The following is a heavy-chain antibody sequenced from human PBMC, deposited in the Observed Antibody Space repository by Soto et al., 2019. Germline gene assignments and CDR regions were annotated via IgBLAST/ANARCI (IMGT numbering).Heavy chain of an antibody. D-gene: IGHD1-1*01. CDR2: IYYSGST. CDR1: GGSISSYC. Sequence: SETLSLTYTVSGGSISSYCGSWIRQPPGKGLEWIGYIYYSGSTNYNPSLKSRVTISVDTSKNQFSLKLSSVTAADTAVYYCARHIYNHYFDYWGQGTLVTVSS. V-gene: IGHV4-59*08. J-gene: IGHJ4*02. CDR3: ARHIYNHYFDY.